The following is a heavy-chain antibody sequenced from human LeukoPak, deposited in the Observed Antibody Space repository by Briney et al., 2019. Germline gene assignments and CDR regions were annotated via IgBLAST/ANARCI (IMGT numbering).Heavy chain of an antibody. CDR1: GFTFDDYA. CDR2: ISWDGGST. V-gene: IGHV3-43D*03. D-gene: IGHD6-19*01. CDR3: AKALYSSGWYRDYYFDY. Sequence: GGSLRLSCAASGFTFDDYAMHWVRQAPGKGLEWVSLISWDGGSTYYADSVKGRFTISRDNSKNSLYLQMNSLRAEDTALYYCAKALYSSGWYRDYYFDYWGQGTLVTVSS. J-gene: IGHJ4*02.